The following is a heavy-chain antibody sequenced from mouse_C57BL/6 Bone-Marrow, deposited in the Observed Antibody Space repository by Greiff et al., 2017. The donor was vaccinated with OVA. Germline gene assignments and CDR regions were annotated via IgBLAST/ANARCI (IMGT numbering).Heavy chain of an antibody. CDR3: ARSPDYYGSSYGAMDY. D-gene: IGHD1-1*01. J-gene: IGHJ4*01. CDR1: GYSFTGYY. V-gene: IGHV1-42*01. CDR2: INPSTGGT. Sequence: VQLQQSGPELVKPGASVKISCKASGYSFTGYYMNWVKQSPEKSLEWIGEINPSTGGTTYNQKFKAKATLTVDKSSSTAYMQLKSLTSEDSAVYYCARSPDYYGSSYGAMDYWGQGTSVTVSS.